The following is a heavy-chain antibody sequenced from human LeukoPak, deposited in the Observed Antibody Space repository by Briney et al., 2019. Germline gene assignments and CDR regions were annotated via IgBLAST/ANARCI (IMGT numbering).Heavy chain of an antibody. D-gene: IGHD2-15*01. CDR1: GGTFSSYA. V-gene: IGHV1-69*04. J-gene: IGHJ4*02. CDR3: ARASVVVAATEYYFDN. Sequence: SVKVSCKASGGTFSSYAISWVRQAPGQGLEWMGRIIPILGIANYAQKFQGRVTITADKSTSTAYMELSSLRSEDTAVYYCARASVVVAATEYYFDNWGQGTLVTVSS. CDR2: IIPILGIA.